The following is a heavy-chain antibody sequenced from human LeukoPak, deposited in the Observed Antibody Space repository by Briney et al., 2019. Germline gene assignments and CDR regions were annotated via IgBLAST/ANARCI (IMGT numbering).Heavy chain of an antibody. V-gene: IGHV4-59*12. CDR3: ARRMGQLLPFDY. CDR1: GGSISSYY. J-gene: IGHJ4*02. CDR2: IYYSGST. D-gene: IGHD1-26*01. Sequence: PSETLSLTCTVSGGSISSYYWSWIRQPPGKGLEWIGYIYYSGSTNYNPSLESRVTISVDTSKNQLSLKPSSVTAADTAVYYCARRMGQLLPFDYWGQGTLVTVSS.